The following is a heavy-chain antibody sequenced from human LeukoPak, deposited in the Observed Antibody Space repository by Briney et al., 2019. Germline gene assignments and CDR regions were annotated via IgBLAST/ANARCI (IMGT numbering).Heavy chain of an antibody. J-gene: IGHJ5*02. Sequence: TASETLSLTCTVSGGSLNSHYWAWIRQPPGKGLEWIGYIYYNGNTNYNPSLKSRVTISVDTSKNQFSLRLISVTAADTAVYYCPRQTGRFDPWGQGTLVTVSS. V-gene: IGHV4-59*11. CDR3: PRQTGRFDP. CDR2: IYYNGNT. CDR1: GGSLNSHY.